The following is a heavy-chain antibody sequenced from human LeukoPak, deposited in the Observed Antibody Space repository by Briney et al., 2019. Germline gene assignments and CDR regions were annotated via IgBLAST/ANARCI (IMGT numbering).Heavy chain of an antibody. V-gene: IGHV1-8*01. J-gene: IGHJ5*01. D-gene: IGHD2-21*01. CDR2: MNPISGYT. Sequence: ASVKVSCKASGYTFTNYNVNWVRQATGQGLEWMGWMNPISGYTGYAQKFQGRVTMTRDTSISTAYMEPSSLRSEDTAVYYCARGLDGDFLDYNWFDSWGQGTLVTVSS. CDR3: ARGLDGDFLDYNWFDS. CDR1: GYTFTNYN.